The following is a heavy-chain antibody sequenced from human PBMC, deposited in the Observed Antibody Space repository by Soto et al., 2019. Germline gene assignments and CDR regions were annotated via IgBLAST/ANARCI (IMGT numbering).Heavy chain of an antibody. Sequence: GGSLRLSCAASGFTFSSYSMNWVRQAPGKGLEWVSSISSSSYIYYADSVKGRFTISRDNAKNSLYLQMNSLRAEDTAVYYCAGEGIVVVPAFKYYYYYYGMDVWGQGTTVTVSS. CDR1: GFTFSSYS. J-gene: IGHJ6*02. CDR3: AGEGIVVVPAFKYYYYYYGMDV. V-gene: IGHV3-21*01. CDR2: ISSSSYI. D-gene: IGHD2-2*01.